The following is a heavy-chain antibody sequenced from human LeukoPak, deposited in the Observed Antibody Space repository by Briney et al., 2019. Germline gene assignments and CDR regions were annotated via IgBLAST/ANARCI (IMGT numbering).Heavy chain of an antibody. CDR2: ISSSSSSYT. CDR3: ARDARSWFDP. CDR1: GFSFSSYW. V-gene: IGHV3-11*05. Sequence: GGSLRLSCAASGFSFSSYWMHWVRQAPGKGLEWGSYISSSSSSYTNYADSVKGRFTISRDNAKNSLYLQMNSLRAEDTAVYYCARDARSWFDPWGQGTLVTVSS. J-gene: IGHJ5*02.